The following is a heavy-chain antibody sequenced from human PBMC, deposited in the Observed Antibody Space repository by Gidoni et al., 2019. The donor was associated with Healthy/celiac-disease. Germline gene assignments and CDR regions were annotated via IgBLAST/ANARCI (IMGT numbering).Heavy chain of an antibody. CDR2: IYYSGST. D-gene: IGHD1-26*01. J-gene: IGHJ4*02. CDR3: ARSPEEWEPFDY. V-gene: IGHV4-59*01. CDR1: GGSISSYY. Sequence: QVQLQESGPGLVKPSETLSLTCTVSGGSISSYYWSWIRQPPGKGLEWIGYIYYSGSTNYNPSLKSRVTISVDTSKNQFSLKLSSVTAADTAVYYCARSPEEWEPFDYWGQGTLVTVSS.